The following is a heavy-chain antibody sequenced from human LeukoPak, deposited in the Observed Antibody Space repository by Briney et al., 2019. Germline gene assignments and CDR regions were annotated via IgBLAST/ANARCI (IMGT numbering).Heavy chain of an antibody. D-gene: IGHD3-22*01. CDR1: GYTFTSYG. J-gene: IGHJ4*02. CDR3: ARDRLYYYDSSFDY. CDR2: ISAYNGNT. V-gene: IGHV1-18*01. Sequence: ASVTVSCKASGYTFTSYGISWVRQAPGQGLEWMGWISAYNGNTNYAQRLQGRVTMTTDTSTSTAYMELRSLRSDDTAVYYCARDRLYYYDSSFDYWGQGTLVTVSS.